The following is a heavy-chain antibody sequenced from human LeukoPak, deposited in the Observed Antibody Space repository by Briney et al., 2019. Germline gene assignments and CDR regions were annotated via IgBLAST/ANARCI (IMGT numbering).Heavy chain of an antibody. V-gene: IGHV3-30*03. CDR1: GFTFSSYG. D-gene: IGHD3-22*01. Sequence: GGSLRLSCAASGFTFSSYGMHWVRQAPGKGLEWVAVISYDGSNKYYAGSVKGRFTISRDNVKKSLYLQMNSLRAEDTALYYCVRGITMMVDWGQGTLVTVSS. J-gene: IGHJ4*02. CDR2: ISYDGSNK. CDR3: VRGITMMVD.